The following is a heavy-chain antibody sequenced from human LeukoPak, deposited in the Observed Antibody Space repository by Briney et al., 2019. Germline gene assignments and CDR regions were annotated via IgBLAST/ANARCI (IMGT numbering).Heavy chain of an antibody. CDR3: ARDLVTVTKGFDI. V-gene: IGHV4-59*11. CDR2: ISYIGST. CDR1: DDSFSSHY. J-gene: IGHJ3*02. Sequence: SETLSLTCAVSDDSFSSHYWTWIRQPPGKGLEWIGYISYIGSTNYNPSLKSRVTISIDTSKNQFSLKLSSVTAADTAVYYCARDLVTVTKGFDIWGQGTMVRVSS. D-gene: IGHD4-17*01.